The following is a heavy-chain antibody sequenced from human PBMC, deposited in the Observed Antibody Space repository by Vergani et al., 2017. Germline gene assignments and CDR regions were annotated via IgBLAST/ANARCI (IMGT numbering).Heavy chain of an antibody. V-gene: IGHV1-46*01. CDR3: ARAYWRVLGVIIGDPAGYFQR. CDR1: GYTFTSYY. Sequence: QVQLVQSGAEVKKPGASVKVSCKASGYTFTSYYMHWVRQAPGQGLEWMGIINPSGGRTSYAQKLQGRVTMTRDTSTSTVYMELSSLRSEDTAVYYCARAYWRVLGVIIGDPAGYFQRWGEGTLVTVSS. D-gene: IGHD3-10*01. J-gene: IGHJ1*01. CDR2: INPSGGRT.